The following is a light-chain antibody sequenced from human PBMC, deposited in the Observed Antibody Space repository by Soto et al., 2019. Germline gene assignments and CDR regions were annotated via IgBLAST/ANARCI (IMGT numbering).Light chain of an antibody. CDR1: QAISSW. J-gene: IGKJ1*01. CDR3: QQYGSSPRT. CDR2: GAS. Sequence: DIQVTQSPPTLSASVGDRVTITCRASQAISSWLAWYQQKPGKAPKLLIYGASSRATGIPDRFSGSGSGTDFTLTISRLEPEDFAVYYCQQYGSSPRTFGQGTKVDIK. V-gene: IGKV1-5*01.